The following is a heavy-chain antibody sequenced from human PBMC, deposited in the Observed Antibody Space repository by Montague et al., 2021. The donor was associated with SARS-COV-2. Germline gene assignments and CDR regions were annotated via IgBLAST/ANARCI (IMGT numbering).Heavy chain of an antibody. CDR1: GDPISSSSYY. D-gene: IGHD2-15*01. CDR3: ARQHGRGFVVTGFETYFDY. Sequence: SETLSLTCTVSGDPISSSSYYWGWIRQSPGRGLEWIGSIDYNGXTXYXXXXKXRVTISVDAPKDQFSLQLASMPAAATAVYYCARQHGRGFVVTGFETYFDYWGQGRLVIVSS. J-gene: IGHJ4*02. CDR2: IDYNGXT. V-gene: IGHV4-39*01.